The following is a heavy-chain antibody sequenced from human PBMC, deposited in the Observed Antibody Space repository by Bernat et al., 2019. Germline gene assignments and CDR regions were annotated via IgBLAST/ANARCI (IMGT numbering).Heavy chain of an antibody. CDR1: GGSFSGYY. V-gene: IGHV4-34*01. CDR3: ARGTSGWFDP. Sequence: QVQLQQWGAGLLKPSETLSLTCAVYGGSFSGYYWSWIRQPPGKGLEWIGEINHSGSTNYNPSLKSRVTISVDTSKNQFSLKLSSVTAAHTAVYYCARGTSGWFDPWGQGTLVTVSS. D-gene: IGHD3-10*01. CDR2: INHSGST. J-gene: IGHJ5*02.